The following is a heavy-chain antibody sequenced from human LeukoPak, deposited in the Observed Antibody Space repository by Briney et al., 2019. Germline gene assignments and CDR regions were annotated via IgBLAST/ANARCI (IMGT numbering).Heavy chain of an antibody. CDR1: GFTFSSYG. Sequence: SGGSLRLSCAASGFTFSSYGMHWVRQAPGKGLEWVAVISYDGSNKYYADSVKGRFTISRDNSKNTLYLQMNSLRAEDTAAYYCARDRKLLVAKGSFDPWGQGTLVTVSS. CDR3: ARDRKLLVAKGSFDP. D-gene: IGHD2-15*01. CDR2: ISYDGSNK. V-gene: IGHV3-30*19. J-gene: IGHJ5*02.